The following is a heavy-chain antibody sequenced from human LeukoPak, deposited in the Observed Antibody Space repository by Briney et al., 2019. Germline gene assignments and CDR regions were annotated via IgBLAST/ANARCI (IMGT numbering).Heavy chain of an antibody. Sequence: GGSLRLSCAASGFTFSSYGMHWVRQAPGKGLEWVAVIWYDGSNKYYADSVKGRFTISRDNSKSTLYLQMNSLRAEDTAVYYCARAPYDLPRYGMDVWGQGTTVTVSS. V-gene: IGHV3-33*01. CDR3: ARAPYDLPRYGMDV. D-gene: IGHD3-3*01. CDR2: IWYDGSNK. J-gene: IGHJ6*02. CDR1: GFTFSSYG.